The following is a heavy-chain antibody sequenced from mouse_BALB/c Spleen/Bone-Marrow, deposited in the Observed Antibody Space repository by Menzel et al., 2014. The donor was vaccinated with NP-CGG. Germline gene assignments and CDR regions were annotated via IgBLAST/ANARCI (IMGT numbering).Heavy chain of an antibody. V-gene: IGHV1-5*01. D-gene: IGHD2-4*01. CDR1: GYTFTSYW. CDR2: IYPGNSDT. J-gene: IGHJ2*01. Sequence: EVQLQQSGTGLARPGASVKMSCKASGYTFTSYWMHWVKRRPGQDLEWIGAIYPGNSDTSYNQKFKGKAKLTAVTSTSTAYMELSSLTNEDSAVYYCTSDYDDYWGQGTTLTVSS. CDR3: TSDYDDY.